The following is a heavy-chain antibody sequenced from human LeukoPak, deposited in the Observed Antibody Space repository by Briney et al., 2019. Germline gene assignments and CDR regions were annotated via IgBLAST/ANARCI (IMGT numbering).Heavy chain of an antibody. Sequence: GRSLRLSCAASGFTFSSYLMHWVRQAPGKGLEWVAVISYDESDKYYADSVKGRFTISRDNSKKTLYLQMNSLRAEDTAVYYCARGDDTSGYFYCYFDYWGQGTLVTVSS. CDR1: GFTFSSYL. CDR3: ARGDDTSGYFYCYFDY. CDR2: ISYDESDK. V-gene: IGHV3-30-3*01. J-gene: IGHJ4*02. D-gene: IGHD3-22*01.